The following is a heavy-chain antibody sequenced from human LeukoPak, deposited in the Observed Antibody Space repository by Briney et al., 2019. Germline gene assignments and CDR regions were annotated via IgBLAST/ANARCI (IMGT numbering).Heavy chain of an antibody. J-gene: IGHJ4*02. CDR2: IYYSGST. Sequence: SETLSLTCTVSGGSNSSSSYYWGWIRQPPGKGLEWIGSIYYSGSTYYNPSLKSRVTISVDTSKNQFSLKLSSVTAADTAVYYCASWTGLAAGKNYWGQGTLVTVSS. V-gene: IGHV4-39*01. CDR3: ASWTGLAAGKNY. CDR1: GGSNSSSSYY. D-gene: IGHD6-25*01.